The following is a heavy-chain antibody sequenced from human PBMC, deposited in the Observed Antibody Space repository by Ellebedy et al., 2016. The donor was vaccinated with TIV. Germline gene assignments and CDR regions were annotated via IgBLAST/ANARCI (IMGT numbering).Heavy chain of an antibody. CDR2: MSGTGGRGST. Sequence: PGGSLRLSCAASGFTFSTYAMSWVRRAPGQGLEWVSVMSGTGGRGSTYYADSVKGRFTISRDDSKNTLDLQMNSLRAEDTAVYYCAKWYPAHQEMSSGSYYDYWGQGTLVTVSS. V-gene: IGHV3-23*01. D-gene: IGHD1-26*01. CDR1: GFTFSTYA. J-gene: IGHJ4*02. CDR3: AKWYPAHQEMSSGSYYDY.